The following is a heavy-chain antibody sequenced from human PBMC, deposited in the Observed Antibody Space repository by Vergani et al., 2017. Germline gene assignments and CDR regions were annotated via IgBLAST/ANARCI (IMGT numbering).Heavy chain of an antibody. Sequence: EVQLVESGGGLVKPGGSLRLSCAASGFTFSSYSMNWVRQAPGKGLEWVSSISRSSSYIYYADSVKGRFTISRDNAKNSLYLQMNSLRAEDTAVYYCAIDLQGTVTTLGLINCYYCGMDFWGQGTTVTVSS. CDR1: GFTFSSYS. J-gene: IGHJ6*02. CDR3: AIDLQGTVTTLGLINCYYCGMDF. V-gene: IGHV3-21*01. D-gene: IGHD4-11*01. CDR2: ISRSSSYI.